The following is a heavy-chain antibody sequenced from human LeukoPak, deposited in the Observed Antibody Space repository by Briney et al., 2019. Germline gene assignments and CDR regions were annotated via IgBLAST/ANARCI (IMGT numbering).Heavy chain of an antibody. D-gene: IGHD6-19*01. CDR1: GFTFSSYG. V-gene: IGHV3-23*01. Sequence: GGSLRLSCAASGFTFSSYGMTWVRQAPGMGLEWVSVINTSGRTTYYADSVKGRFTISRDNSKNPMYLQMSSLRAEDTAVYYCVSGWYVDYWGQGTLVTVSS. CDR2: INTSGRTT. CDR3: VSGWYVDY. J-gene: IGHJ4*02.